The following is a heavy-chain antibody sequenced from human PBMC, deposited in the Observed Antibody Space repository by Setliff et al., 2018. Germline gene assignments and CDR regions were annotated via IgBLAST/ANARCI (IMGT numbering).Heavy chain of an antibody. CDR3: ARPLEESFGGVRDSDAFDI. Sequence: PSETLSLTCTVSGGSIRSTNYYWGWIRQPPGKGLEWIGSIYYNGTTHFNPSLESRVAISVDPSKNQLFLKLSSVTATDTAVYYCARPLEESFGGVRDSDAFDIWGQGTMVTVSS. D-gene: IGHD3-16*01. CDR1: GGSIRSTNYY. V-gene: IGHV4-39*01. CDR2: IYYNGTT. J-gene: IGHJ3*02.